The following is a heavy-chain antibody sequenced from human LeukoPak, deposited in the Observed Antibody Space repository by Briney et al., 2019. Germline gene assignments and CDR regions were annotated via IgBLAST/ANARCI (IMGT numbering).Heavy chain of an antibody. V-gene: IGHV3-23*01. CDR3: AKTFNMITFGGVIAPDY. J-gene: IGHJ4*02. CDR1: GFTFSSYA. Sequence: GGSLRLSCEASGFTFSSYAMSWVRQAPGKGLEWVSGISTNGGSTSYADSVKGRFTISRDNSKNTLYLQMNSLRAEDTAVYYCAKTFNMITFGGVIAPDYWGQGTLVTVSS. CDR2: ISTNGGST. D-gene: IGHD3-16*02.